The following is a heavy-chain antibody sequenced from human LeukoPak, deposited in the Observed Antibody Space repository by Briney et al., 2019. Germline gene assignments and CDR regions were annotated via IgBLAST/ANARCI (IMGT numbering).Heavy chain of an antibody. Sequence: GASVKVSCKASGYTFTSYGISWVRQAPGQGLEWMGGIIPIFGTANYAQKFQGRVTITADESTSTAYMELSSLRSEDTAVYYCARGNDGNYADYWGQGTLVTVSS. CDR1: GYTFTSYG. CDR2: IIPIFGTA. D-gene: IGHD4/OR15-4a*01. CDR3: ARGNDGNYADY. J-gene: IGHJ4*02. V-gene: IGHV1-69*13.